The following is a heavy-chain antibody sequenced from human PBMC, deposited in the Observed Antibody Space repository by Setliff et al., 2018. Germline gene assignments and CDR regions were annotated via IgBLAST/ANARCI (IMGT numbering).Heavy chain of an antibody. CDR3: ARHVVVDREYDDFDI. CDR1: GYFLSSGYY. D-gene: IGHD2-15*01. CDR2: IYHSGST. Sequence: PSETLSLTCAVSGYFLSSGYYWGWIRQPPGTGLEWFGSIYHSGSTYYNQSLRSRVTISVDTSKNQFSLNLNSVTAADTAVYYCARHVVVDREYDDFDIWGQGTLVTVSS. V-gene: IGHV4-38-2*01. J-gene: IGHJ3*02.